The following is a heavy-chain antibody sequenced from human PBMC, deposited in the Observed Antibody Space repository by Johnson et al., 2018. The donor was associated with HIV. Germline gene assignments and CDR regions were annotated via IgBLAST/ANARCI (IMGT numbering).Heavy chain of an antibody. D-gene: IGHD6-19*01. V-gene: IGHV3-30*19. CDR3: AKDREWLVPTPLDAFDI. Sequence: QVQLVESGGGVVQPGRSLRLSCAASGFTFSSYGMHWVRQAPGKGLEWVAVISYDGSNEYYADSVRGRFTISRDNSKNTLYLQMTSLRAEDTAVYYCAKDREWLVPTPLDAFDIWGQGTMVTVSS. CDR2: ISYDGSNE. CDR1: GFTFSSYG. J-gene: IGHJ3*02.